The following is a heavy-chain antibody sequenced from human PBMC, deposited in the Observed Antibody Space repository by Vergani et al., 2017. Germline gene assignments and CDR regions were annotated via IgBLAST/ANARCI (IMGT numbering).Heavy chain of an antibody. Sequence: QVQLQQWGGGLLKPSETLSLTCAVYGVSFSGYYWSWIRQPPGKGLEWIGEINHSGSTNYNPSLKSRVTISVDTSKNQFSLKLSSVTAADTAVYYCARRKGQFDYWGQGTLVTVSS. CDR1: GVSFSGYY. V-gene: IGHV4-34*01. CDR2: INHSGST. J-gene: IGHJ4*02. CDR3: ARRKGQFDY.